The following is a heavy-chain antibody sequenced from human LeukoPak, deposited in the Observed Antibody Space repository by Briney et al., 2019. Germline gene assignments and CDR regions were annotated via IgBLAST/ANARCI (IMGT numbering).Heavy chain of an antibody. CDR1: GYTFTSYG. V-gene: IGHV1-18*01. Sequence: GASVKVSCKASGYTFTSYGISWVRQAPGQGLEWMGWISAYNGNTNYAQKLQGRVTMTTDTSTSTAYMELRSLRSEDTAVYYCARGTDSSGWYNPRDLAHYWGQGTLVTVSS. CDR3: ARGTDSSGWYNPRDLAHY. J-gene: IGHJ4*02. D-gene: IGHD6-19*01. CDR2: ISAYNGNT.